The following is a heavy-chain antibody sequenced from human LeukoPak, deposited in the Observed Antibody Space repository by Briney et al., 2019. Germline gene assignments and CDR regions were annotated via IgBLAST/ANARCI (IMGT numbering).Heavy chain of an antibody. D-gene: IGHD6-19*01. V-gene: IGHV3-48*03. CDR1: GFTFNSYE. J-gene: IGHJ4*02. Sequence: GGSLRLFCAASGFTFNSYEMKWVRQAPGKGLEWVSYISSSCITIYFAESVKGRFTISRDNAKNSLSLKMNSLRAEDTAVYYCARAGGIAVAGAQPFDYWGQGTLVTVSS. CDR3: ARAGGIAVAGAQPFDY. CDR2: ISSSCITI.